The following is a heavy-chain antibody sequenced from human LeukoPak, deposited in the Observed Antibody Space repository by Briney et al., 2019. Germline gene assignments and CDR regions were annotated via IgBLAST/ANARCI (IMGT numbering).Heavy chain of an antibody. J-gene: IGHJ4*02. V-gene: IGHV4-59*01. D-gene: IGHD3-9*01. CDR3: ARDGGKGWLWFDY. CDR1: GGSINSYY. Sequence: SETLSLTCTVSGGSINSYYWSWIRQPPGKGLEWIGYISYSGSTNYNPSLKSRVTISLDTSKNQFFLKLSSVTAVDTALYYCARDGGKGWLWFDYWGQGTLVTVSS. CDR2: ISYSGST.